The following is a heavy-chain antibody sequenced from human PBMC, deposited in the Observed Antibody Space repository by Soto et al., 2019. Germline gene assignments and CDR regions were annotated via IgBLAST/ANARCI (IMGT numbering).Heavy chain of an antibody. CDR1: GFSFSSYW. Sequence: EVQLEESGGGLVQPGGSLRLSCAASGFSFSSYWMSWVRQAPGKGPEWVAIVSSDGRDKTYAESVKGRFTISRDNAENSLFLQMNSLRADDTAVYYCARDDRYSGDFDYWGQGALVTVSS. CDR2: VSSDGRDK. CDR3: ARDDRYSGDFDY. D-gene: IGHD3-16*02. V-gene: IGHV3-7*01. J-gene: IGHJ4*02.